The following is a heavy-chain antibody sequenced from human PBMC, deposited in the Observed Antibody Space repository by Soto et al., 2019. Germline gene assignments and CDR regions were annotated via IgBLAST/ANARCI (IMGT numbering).Heavy chain of an antibody. CDR1: GYTFTNYG. CDR2: ISGYNGNT. V-gene: IGHV1-18*04. D-gene: IGHD3-22*01. CDR3: ARDREYDYDIRGNYYYHYGMDV. J-gene: IGHJ6*02. Sequence: QVQLVESGAEVKKPGASVKVSCKASGYTFTNYGISWVRQAPGQGLEWMGWISGYNGNTKYAQKFQGRVTMTTDTPTNTAYLDLRSLRSDDTAVYYCARDREYDYDIRGNYYYHYGMDVWGQGTTVTVS.